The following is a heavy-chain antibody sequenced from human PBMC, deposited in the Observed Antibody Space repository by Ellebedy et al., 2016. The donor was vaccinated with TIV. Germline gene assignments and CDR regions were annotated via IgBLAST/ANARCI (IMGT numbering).Heavy chain of an antibody. J-gene: IGHJ4*02. CDR2: ISGSGGST. D-gene: IGHD6-19*01. V-gene: IGHV3-23*01. Sequence: GGSLRLXXAASGFTFSSYAMSWVRQAPGKGLEWVSAISGSGGSTYYADSVKGRFTISRDNSKNTLYLQMNSLRAEDTAVYYCAKSPSSGWYYFDYWGQGTLVTVSS. CDR1: GFTFSSYA. CDR3: AKSPSSGWYYFDY.